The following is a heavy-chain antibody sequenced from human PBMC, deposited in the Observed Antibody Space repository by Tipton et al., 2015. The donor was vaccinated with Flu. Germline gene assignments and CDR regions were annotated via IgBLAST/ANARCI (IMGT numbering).Heavy chain of an antibody. CDR3: AKDIASQYSNYDVYYYYGMDV. D-gene: IGHD4-11*01. CDR1: GFTFDDYA. Sequence: SLRLSCAASGFTFDDYAMHWVRQAPGKGLEWVSLISGDGGSTYYADSVKGRFTISRDNSKNSLYLQMNSLRTEDTALYYCAKDIASQYSNYDVYYYYGMDVWGQGTSVTVSS. V-gene: IGHV3-43*02. CDR2: ISGDGGST. J-gene: IGHJ6*02.